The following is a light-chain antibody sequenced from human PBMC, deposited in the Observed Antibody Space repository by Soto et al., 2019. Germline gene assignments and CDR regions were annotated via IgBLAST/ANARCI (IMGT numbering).Light chain of an antibody. Sequence: EIVLTHPPYPLSSSAWGTGTLERMASQSVGESLVWYQQKPGQAPRXXXYRVFNRATGIPDRFSGSGSGTDFTLTISSLQTDDFATYYCQQYNSYFITFGQGTRLEIK. CDR2: RVF. CDR1: QSVGES. CDR3: QQYNSYFIT. J-gene: IGKJ5*01. V-gene: IGKV3D-15*01.